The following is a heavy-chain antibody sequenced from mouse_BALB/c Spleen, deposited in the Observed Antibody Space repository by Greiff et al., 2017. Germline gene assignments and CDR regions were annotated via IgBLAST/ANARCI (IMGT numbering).Heavy chain of an antibody. CDR1: GYAFTNYL. J-gene: IGHJ3*01. Sequence: QVQLKESGAELVRPGTSVKVSCKASGYAFTNYLIEWVKQRPGQGLEWIGVINPGSGGTNYNEKFKGKATLTADKSSSTAYMQLSSLTSDDSAVYFCARSGSYRFAYWGQGTLVTVSA. D-gene: IGHD1-3*01. V-gene: IGHV1-54*01. CDR3: ARSGSYRFAY. CDR2: INPGSGGT.